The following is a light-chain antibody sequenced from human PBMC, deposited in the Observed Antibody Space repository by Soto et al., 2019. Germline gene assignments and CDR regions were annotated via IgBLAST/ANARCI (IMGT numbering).Light chain of an antibody. J-gene: IGKJ2*01. CDR2: GAS. V-gene: IGKV3-15*01. Sequence: ETLMTQSPATLSVSPGEIATLSCRASQSVGTNLAWFQQKPGQPPRLLIYGASTRATDTPARFSGSGSGTEFTLTISSLQSEDCAVYYCQQYSNWPRTFGQGTKLESK. CDR1: QSVGTN. CDR3: QQYSNWPRT.